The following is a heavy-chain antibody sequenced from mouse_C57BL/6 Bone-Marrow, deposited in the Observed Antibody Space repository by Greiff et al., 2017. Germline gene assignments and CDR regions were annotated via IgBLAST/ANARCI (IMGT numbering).Heavy chain of an antibody. CDR1: GYAFSSSW. CDR2: IYPGDGDT. Sequence: QVQLQQSGPELVKPGASVKISCKASGYAFSSSWMNWVKQRPGEGLEWIGRIYPGDGDTNYNGKFKGKATLTADKSSSTAYMQLSSLTSEDSAVYFCASRTGFDYFDYWGQGTTLTVSS. J-gene: IGHJ2*01. V-gene: IGHV1-82*01. D-gene: IGHD4-1*01. CDR3: ASRTGFDYFDY.